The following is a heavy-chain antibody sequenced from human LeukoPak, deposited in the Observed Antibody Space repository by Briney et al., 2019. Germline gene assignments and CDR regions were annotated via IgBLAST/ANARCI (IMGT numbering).Heavy chain of an antibody. CDR2: VAYDGDKK. CDR1: GFPFSRYT. Sequence: PGRSPRLSCAASGFPFSRYTMHWVRQAPGKGPEWMATVAYDGDKKYYADSVKGRFTISRDNSNNTLFLQLGALRADDTAVYSCARGSYCSGGSCHVGSWFDPWGQGTLVTVSS. CDR3: ARGSYCSGGSCHVGSWFDP. J-gene: IGHJ5*02. V-gene: IGHV3-30*15. D-gene: IGHD2-15*01.